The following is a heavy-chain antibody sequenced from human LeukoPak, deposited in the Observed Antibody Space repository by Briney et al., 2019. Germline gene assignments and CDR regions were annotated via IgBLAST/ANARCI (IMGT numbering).Heavy chain of an antibody. CDR3: ATIESRDNY. CDR1: NGSFSSYY. V-gene: IGHV4-59*08. D-gene: IGHD2-15*01. J-gene: IGHJ4*02. Sequence: SESLSLTCTVSNGSFSSYYWSWLRQPPGKGLEWIGYIYYSGSTKYNPSLKSRVTISVDTSKNRFSLSLSSVTAADTAVYYCATIESRDNYWGQGTLVTVSS. CDR2: IYYSGST.